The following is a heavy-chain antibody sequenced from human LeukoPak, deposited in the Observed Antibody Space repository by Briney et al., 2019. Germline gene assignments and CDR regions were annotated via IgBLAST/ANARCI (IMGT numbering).Heavy chain of an antibody. V-gene: IGHV3-23*01. CDR3: AKDRAYYYDSSGPAFDY. D-gene: IGHD3-22*01. J-gene: IGHJ4*02. CDR2: LSGTGGST. CDR1: GFTFSSYS. Sequence: GGSLRLSCAASGFTFSSYSMNWVRQAPGKGLEWVSSLSGTGGSTYYADSVKGRLTVSRDNSRNMLYLEMNSLRAEDTAVYYCAKDRAYYYDSSGPAFDYWGQGTLVTVSS.